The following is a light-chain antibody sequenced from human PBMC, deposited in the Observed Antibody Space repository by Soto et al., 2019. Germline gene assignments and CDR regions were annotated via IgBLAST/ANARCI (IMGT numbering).Light chain of an antibody. V-gene: IGKV1-5*01. CDR2: DAS. CDR3: QQDESLVGPT. Sequence: DIQMTQSPSTLSASVGDRVTITCRASQTISRWLAWYQQKPGTAPKLLSYDASSLESGVPSRFSGSGSGTEFTLTIYSLQPDDFASYYCQQDESLVGPTFGGGTKVEIK. J-gene: IGKJ4*01. CDR1: QTISRW.